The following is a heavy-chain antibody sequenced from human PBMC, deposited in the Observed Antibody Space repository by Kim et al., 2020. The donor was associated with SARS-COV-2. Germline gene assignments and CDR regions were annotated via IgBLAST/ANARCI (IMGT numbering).Heavy chain of an antibody. D-gene: IGHD3-16*02. Sequence: ASVKVSCKASGYTFTSYAMNWVRQAPGQGLEWMGWINTNTGNPTYAQGFTGRFVFSLDTSVSTAYLQISSLKAEDTAVYYCARPHQIGGVIVMVRYFDLWGRGTLVTVSS. CDR2: INTNTGNP. J-gene: IGHJ2*01. V-gene: IGHV7-4-1*02. CDR1: GYTFTSYA. CDR3: ARPHQIGGVIVMVRYFDL.